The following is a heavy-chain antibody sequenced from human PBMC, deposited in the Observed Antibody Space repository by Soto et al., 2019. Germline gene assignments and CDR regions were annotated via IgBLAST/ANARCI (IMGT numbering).Heavy chain of an antibody. Sequence: SETLSLTCAVYGGSFSGYYWSWIRQPPGKGLDWIGEINHSGSTNYNPSLKSRVTISVDTSKNQFSLKLSSVTAADTAVYYCARGNDFWSGLPPYYYYGMDVWGQGTTVTVSS. J-gene: IGHJ6*02. CDR2: INHSGST. CDR1: GGSFSGYY. D-gene: IGHD3-3*01. V-gene: IGHV4-34*01. CDR3: ARGNDFWSGLPPYYYYGMDV.